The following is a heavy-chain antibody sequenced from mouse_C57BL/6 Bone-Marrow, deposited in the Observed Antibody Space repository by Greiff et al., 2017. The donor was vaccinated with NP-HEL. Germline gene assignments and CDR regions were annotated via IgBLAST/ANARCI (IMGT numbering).Heavy chain of an antibody. Sequence: EVQLQQSGPELVKPGASVKISCKASGYSFTGYYMHWVKQSSEKSLEWIGEINPSTGGTSYNQKFKGKATLTVDKSSSTAYMQLKSLTSEDAAVYYCARGGDSSGPYAMDYWGQGTAVTGAS. CDR3: ARGGDSSGPYAMDY. CDR2: INPSTGGT. J-gene: IGHJ4*01. D-gene: IGHD3-2*02. V-gene: IGHV1-43*01. CDR1: GYSFTGYY.